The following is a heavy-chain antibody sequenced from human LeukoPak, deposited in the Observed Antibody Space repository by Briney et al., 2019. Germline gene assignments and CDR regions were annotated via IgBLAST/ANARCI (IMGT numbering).Heavy chain of an antibody. CDR3: ARAISGSYSLDAFDI. CDR1: GYTFTGYY. Sequence: GASVKVSCKASGYTFTGYYMHWVRQAPGQGLEWMGWINPNSGGTNYAQKFQGRVTMTRDTSISTAYMELSRLRSDDTAVYYCARAISGSYSLDAFDIWGQGTMVTVSS. V-gene: IGHV1-2*02. CDR2: INPNSGGT. D-gene: IGHD1-26*01. J-gene: IGHJ3*02.